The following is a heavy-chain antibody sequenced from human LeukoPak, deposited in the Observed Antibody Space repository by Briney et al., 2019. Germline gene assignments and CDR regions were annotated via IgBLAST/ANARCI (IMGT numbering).Heavy chain of an antibody. CDR2: INSDGINT. CDR1: GFTFSNSG. Sequence: PGGSLRLSCAASGFTFSNSGMHWVRQAPGKGLVWVSRINSDGINTSYADSVKGRFTISRDNAKNTLNLQMNSLRAEDTAVYYCARDLGQYYDTSDNWFDPWGQGTLVTVSS. CDR3: ARDLGQYYDTSDNWFDP. D-gene: IGHD3-22*01. J-gene: IGHJ5*02. V-gene: IGHV3-74*01.